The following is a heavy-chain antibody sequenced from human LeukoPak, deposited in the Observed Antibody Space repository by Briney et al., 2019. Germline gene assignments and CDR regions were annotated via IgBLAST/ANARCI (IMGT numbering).Heavy chain of an antibody. Sequence: GKSLRLSCAASGFTFSDFAMHWVRQAPGKGLEWLANIKQDGSERYYVDSVKGRFTISRDNAKNSLYLQMNSLRAEDTAVYYCAREIPSSAPVMVPYGMDVWGQGTTVTVSS. CDR2: IKQDGSER. CDR3: AREIPSSAPVMVPYGMDV. CDR1: GFTFSDFA. J-gene: IGHJ6*02. V-gene: IGHV3-7*01. D-gene: IGHD4/OR15-4a*01.